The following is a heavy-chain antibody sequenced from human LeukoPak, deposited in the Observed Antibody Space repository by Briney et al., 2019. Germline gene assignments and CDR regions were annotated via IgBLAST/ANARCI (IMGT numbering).Heavy chain of an antibody. J-gene: IGHJ3*02. CDR3: ARGPGYAVGDAFDI. V-gene: IGHV3-74*01. CDR2: INSDGSST. CDR1: GFPFSSYW. Sequence: GSLRPSFAASGFPFSSYWMHWGRPAPGKGRVWVSRINSDGSSTSYADSVKGRFTISRDNAKNTLYLQMNSLRAEDTAVYYCARGPGYAVGDAFDIWGQGTMVTVSS. D-gene: IGHD5-12*01.